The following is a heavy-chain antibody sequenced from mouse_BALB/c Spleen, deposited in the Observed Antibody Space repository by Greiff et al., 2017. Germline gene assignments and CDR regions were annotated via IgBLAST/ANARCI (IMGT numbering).Heavy chain of an antibody. V-gene: IGHV1-14*01. CDR2: INPYNDGT. CDR3: ARGEDGYDGGFAY. Sequence: VQLQQSGPELVKPGASVKMSCKASGYTFTSYVMHWVKQKPGQGLEWIGYINPYNDGTKYNEKFKGKATLTSDKSSSTAYMELSSLTSEDSAVYYCARGEDGYDGGFAYWGQGTLVTVSA. J-gene: IGHJ3*01. CDR1: GYTFTSYV. D-gene: IGHD2-2*01.